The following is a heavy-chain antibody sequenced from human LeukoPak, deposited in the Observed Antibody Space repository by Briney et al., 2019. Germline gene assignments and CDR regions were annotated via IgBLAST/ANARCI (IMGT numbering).Heavy chain of an antibody. CDR3: ARVHSNYYYYGMDV. V-gene: IGHV1-69*05. CDR1: GGTFSSYA. CDR2: IIPIFGTA. Sequence: SVKVSCTASGGTFSSYAISWVRQAPGQGLEWMGGIIPIFGTANYAQKFQGRVTMTTDTSTSTAYMELRSLRSDDTAVYYCARVHSNYYYYGMDVWGQGTTVTVSS. J-gene: IGHJ6*02. D-gene: IGHD4-11*01.